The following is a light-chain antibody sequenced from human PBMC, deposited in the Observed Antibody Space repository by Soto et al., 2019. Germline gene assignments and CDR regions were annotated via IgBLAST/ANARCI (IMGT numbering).Light chain of an antibody. CDR1: RSLSYN. CDR3: QQYKNWPPLT. CDR2: GAF. Sequence: EIVMTQSPATLSVSPGETATLSCRVSRSLSYNLAWYQQKPGQGPRLLIYGAFTRATGIPARFTGSGSGTEFTLTISSLQSEDFAVYYCQQYKNWPPLTFGGGTKVEIK. V-gene: IGKV3-15*01. J-gene: IGKJ4*01.